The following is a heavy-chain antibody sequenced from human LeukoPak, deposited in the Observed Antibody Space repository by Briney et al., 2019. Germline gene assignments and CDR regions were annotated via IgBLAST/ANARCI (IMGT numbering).Heavy chain of an antibody. CDR2: ISSSSSYT. V-gene: IGHV3-21*01. J-gene: IGHJ6*02. CDR3: ARLRGYSYGFSHYGMDV. CDR1: GFTFRSYS. D-gene: IGHD5-18*01. Sequence: PGGSLRLSCAASGFTFRSYSMKWVRQAPGKGVEGGSSISSSSSYTSYAASVKGRFTISRDNATNSLYLQINSLRAQDTAVYYCARLRGYSYGFSHYGMDVWGQGPTVTVSS.